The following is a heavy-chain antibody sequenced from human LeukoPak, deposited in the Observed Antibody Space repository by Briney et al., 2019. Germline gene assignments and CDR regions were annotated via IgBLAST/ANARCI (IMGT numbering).Heavy chain of an antibody. CDR3: AKGGAYYYDSSGYFSI. J-gene: IGHJ3*02. CDR2: ISGSGGST. CDR1: GFTFSSYA. D-gene: IGHD3-22*01. V-gene: IGHV3-23*01. Sequence: GGSLRLSCAASGFTFSSYAMSWVRQAPGKGLEWVSAISGSGGSTYYADSVKGRFTISRDNSKNTLYLQMNSLRAEDTAVYYRAKGGAYYYDSSGYFSIWGQETMVTVSS.